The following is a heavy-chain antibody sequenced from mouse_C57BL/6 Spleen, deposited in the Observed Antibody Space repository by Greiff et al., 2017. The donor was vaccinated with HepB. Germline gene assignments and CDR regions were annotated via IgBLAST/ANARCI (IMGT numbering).Heavy chain of an antibody. CDR2: IYPGDGDT. J-gene: IGHJ4*01. CDR3: ARVGSYAMDY. V-gene: IGHV1-82*01. Sequence: QVQLKESGPELVKPGASVKISCKASGYAFSSPWMNWVKQRPGKSLEWIGRIYPGDGDTNYNGKFKGKATLTAVKSSSTAYMQLSSLTSEDSAVYFCARVGSYAMDYWGQGTSVTVSS. CDR1: GYAFSSPW.